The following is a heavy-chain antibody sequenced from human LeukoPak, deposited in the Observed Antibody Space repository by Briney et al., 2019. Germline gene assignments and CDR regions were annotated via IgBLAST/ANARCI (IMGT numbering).Heavy chain of an antibody. D-gene: IGHD5-24*01. J-gene: IGHJ4*02. V-gene: IGHV1-69*05. CDR3: ATNGGRWLQLQVEYFDY. CDR2: IIPIFGTA. CDR1: GGTFSSYA. Sequence: SGKVSCKASGGTFSSYAIIWGRQSPGQGLEWMGRIIPIFGTANYAQKLQGRVTITTDESTSAAYMELSRMKSEDTAVYSCATNGGRWLQLQVEYFDYWGQGTLVTVSS.